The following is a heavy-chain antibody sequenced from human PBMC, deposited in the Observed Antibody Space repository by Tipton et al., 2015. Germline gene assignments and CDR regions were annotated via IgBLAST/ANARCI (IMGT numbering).Heavy chain of an antibody. J-gene: IGHJ4*02. CDR3: VRRARRVGSHSYPYYFDY. CDR1: GYIFTSFW. CDR2: IYPGDSET. D-gene: IGHD1-26*01. Sequence: QLVQSGPEVKKPGESLKISCKGSGYIFTSFWIGWVRQMPGQGLEWMGTIYPGDSETRYNPSFQGQVTISADKSITTAYLQWRSLKASDTAMYYCVRRARRVGSHSYPYYFDYWGQGALVPVSS. V-gene: IGHV5-51*01.